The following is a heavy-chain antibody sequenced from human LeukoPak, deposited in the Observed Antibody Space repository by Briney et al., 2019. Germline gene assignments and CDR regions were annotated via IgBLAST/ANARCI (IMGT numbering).Heavy chain of an antibody. V-gene: IGHV4-39*07. D-gene: IGHD2-8*02. CDR2: ILYSGST. Sequence: SETLSLTCTVSGGSISSSSYYWGWIRQPPGKGLEWIGSILYSGSTYYNPSFKSRVTISVDTSKNQFSLKLTSVIAADTAVYYCARTVLTGNLGRGLLDYWGQGALVTVSS. CDR1: GGSISSSSYY. J-gene: IGHJ4*02. CDR3: ARTVLTGNLGRGLLDY.